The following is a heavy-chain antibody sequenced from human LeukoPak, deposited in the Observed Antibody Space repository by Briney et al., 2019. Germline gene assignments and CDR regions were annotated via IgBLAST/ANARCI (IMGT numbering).Heavy chain of an antibody. CDR1: GFSFSNYA. CDR2: LRGDGDT. V-gene: IGHV3-23*01. D-gene: IGHD3-3*01. J-gene: IGHJ4*02. Sequence: GGSLRLSCAASGFSFSNYAMSWVRQAPAKGLEWVSSLRGDGDTFYAASVKGRFTLSRDDSRNTVYLQLNNLRVEDAAVYYCARASWSSNAEAVWWGQGTPVTVSS. CDR3: ARASWSSNAEAVW.